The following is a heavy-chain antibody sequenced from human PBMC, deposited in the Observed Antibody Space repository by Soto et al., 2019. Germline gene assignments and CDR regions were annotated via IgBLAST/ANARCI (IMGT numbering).Heavy chain of an antibody. J-gene: IGHJ4*02. CDR1: GGSISSGDYY. V-gene: IGHV4-39*01. CDR3: ARRDPYSYGRFDY. D-gene: IGHD5-18*01. CDR2: IYYSGST. Sequence: SETLSLTCTVSGGSISSGDYYWGWIRQPPGKGLEWIGSIYYSGSTYYNPSLKSRVTISVDTSKNQFSLKLSSVTAADTAVYYCARRDPYSYGRFDYWGQGTLVTV.